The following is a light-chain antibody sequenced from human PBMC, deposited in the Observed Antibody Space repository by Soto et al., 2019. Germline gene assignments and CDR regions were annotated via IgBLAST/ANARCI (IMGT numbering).Light chain of an antibody. J-gene: IGKJ2*02. CDR2: GAS. CDR1: QSVSSN. Sequence: EIVMTQSPATLSVSPGERATLSCRASQSVSSNLAWYQQKPGQAPRLLIYGASTSATGIPARFSGSGSVTEFTLTISSLQSEDFAVYYCQQYKDWPRGTFGQGTKLEIK. V-gene: IGKV3-15*01. CDR3: QQYKDWPRGT.